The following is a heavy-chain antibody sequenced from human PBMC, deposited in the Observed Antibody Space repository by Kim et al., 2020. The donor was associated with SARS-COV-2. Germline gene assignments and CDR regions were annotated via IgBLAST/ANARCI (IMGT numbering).Heavy chain of an antibody. CDR3: ARIPFYYYSLDV. J-gene: IGHJ6*02. Sequence: SETLSLTCAVSGVSVSNDYWWSWVRQPPGRGLEWIGEIFRSGTTNYNPSLKSRVTISADTSKNQLSLDVGSVTAADTAIYYCARIPFYYYSLDVWGQGTAVTVSS. CDR2: IFRSGTT. D-gene: IGHD2-21*01. CDR1: GVSVSNDYW. V-gene: IGHV4-4*02.